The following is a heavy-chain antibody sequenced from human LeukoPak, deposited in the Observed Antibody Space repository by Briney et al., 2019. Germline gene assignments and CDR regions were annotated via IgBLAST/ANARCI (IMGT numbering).Heavy chain of an antibody. CDR2: IYSGGST. D-gene: IGHD3-22*01. V-gene: IGHV3-66*01. CDR3: ARDGSGYYYLD. CDR1: GFTVSSNY. Sequence: GGSLRLSCAASGFTVSSNYMGWVRQAPGKGLEWVSVIYSGGSTYYADSVKGRFTISRDNSKNTLYLQMNSLRAEDTAVYYCARDGSGYYYLDWGQGTLVTVSS. J-gene: IGHJ4*02.